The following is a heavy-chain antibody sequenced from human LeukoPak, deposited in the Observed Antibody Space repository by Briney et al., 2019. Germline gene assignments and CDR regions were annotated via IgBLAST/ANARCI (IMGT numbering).Heavy chain of an antibody. CDR2: ISYDGSNK. D-gene: IGHD6-13*01. CDR1: GFTFSNYA. Sequence: GGSLRLSCAASGFTFSNYAMHWVRQAPGKGLEWVAVISYDGSNKYYADSVKGRFTISRDNSKNTLYLQMNSLRAEDTAVYYCARAHIAAAGIDYWGQGTLVTVSS. V-gene: IGHV3-30-3*01. J-gene: IGHJ4*02. CDR3: ARAHIAAAGIDY.